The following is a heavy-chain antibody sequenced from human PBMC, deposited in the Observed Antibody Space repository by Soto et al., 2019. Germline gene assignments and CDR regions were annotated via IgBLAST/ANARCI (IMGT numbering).Heavy chain of an antibody. Sequence: PSETLSLTCTVSGGSISSYYWTWIRQPPGKGLEWIGHIYYSGSTSYNPSLKSRVSISVNTSKKEFSLKLSSVNAADTAVYYCARQVYISSVPNHAHAMDVWAQGTTVTFSS. J-gene: IGHJ6*02. CDR3: ARQVYISSVPNHAHAMDV. CDR2: IYYSGST. CDR1: GGSISSYY. V-gene: IGHV4-59*08. D-gene: IGHD6-6*01.